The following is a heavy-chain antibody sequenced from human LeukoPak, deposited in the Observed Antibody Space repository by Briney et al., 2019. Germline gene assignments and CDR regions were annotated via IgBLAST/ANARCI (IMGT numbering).Heavy chain of an antibody. D-gene: IGHD3-22*01. CDR1: GFTFSNYA. Sequence: PGGSLRLSCAASGFTFSNYAMHWVRQAPGKGLEWVAVISYDGSNKYYADSVKGRFTISRDNSKNTLYLQMNSLRAEAPAVYYCARDLYDSSESAFDIWGQGRMVTVSS. CDR2: ISYDGSNK. V-gene: IGHV3-30-3*01. CDR3: ARDLYDSSESAFDI. J-gene: IGHJ3*02.